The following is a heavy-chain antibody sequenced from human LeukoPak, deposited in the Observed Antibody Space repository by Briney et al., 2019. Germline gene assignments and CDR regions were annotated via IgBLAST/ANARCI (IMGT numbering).Heavy chain of an antibody. CDR1: GGSISSYY. V-gene: IGHV4-59*01. Sequence: ASETLSLTCTVSGGSISSYYWSWIRQPPGKGLEWIGYIYYSGSTNSNPSLKSRVTISVDTSKNQFSLKLSSVTAADTAVYYCARDSSAVDTAMVRGWFDPWGQGTLVTVSS. J-gene: IGHJ5*02. D-gene: IGHD5-18*01. CDR3: ARDSSAVDTAMVRGWFDP. CDR2: IYYSGST.